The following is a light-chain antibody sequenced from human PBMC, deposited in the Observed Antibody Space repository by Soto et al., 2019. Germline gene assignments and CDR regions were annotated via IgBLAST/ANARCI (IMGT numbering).Light chain of an antibody. CDR3: QQYYSTPWT. Sequence: DIVMTQSPDSLAVFLGERATFNCKSSQSVLYSPNNKNYLAWYQQNPGQPPKLLIYWASTRESGVPDRFSGSGSGTDFPLTISSLQAEDVAVYYCQQYYSTPWTFGQGTKVEI. CDR2: WAS. V-gene: IGKV4-1*01. J-gene: IGKJ1*01. CDR1: QSVLYSPNNKNY.